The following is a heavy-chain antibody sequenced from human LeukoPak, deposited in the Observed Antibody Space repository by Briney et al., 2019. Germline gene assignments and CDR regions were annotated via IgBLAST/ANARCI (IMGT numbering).Heavy chain of an antibody. CDR3: ARLYYDFWSGYFVRWFDP. J-gene: IGHJ5*02. Sequence: PSGTLSLTCTVSGGSISSSSYYWGWIRQPPGKGLEWIGSIYYSGSTYCNPSLKSRVTISVDTSKNQFSLKLSSVTAADTAVYYCARLYYDFWSGYFVRWFDPWGQGTLVTVSS. V-gene: IGHV4-39*01. CDR2: IYYSGST. D-gene: IGHD3-3*01. CDR1: GGSISSSSYY.